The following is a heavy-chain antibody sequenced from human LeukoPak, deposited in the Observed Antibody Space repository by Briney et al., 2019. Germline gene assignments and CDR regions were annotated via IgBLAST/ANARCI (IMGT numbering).Heavy chain of an antibody. CDR1: GGSISSGGYY. Sequence: SQTLSLTWTVSGGSISSGGYYWSWIRQHPGKGLEWIGYIYYSGSTYYNPSLKSRVTISVDTSKNQFSLKLSSVTAADTAVYYCASFLSPSSVAGHRTSLAGWFDPWGQGTLVTVSS. CDR2: IYYSGST. CDR3: ASFLSPSSVAGHRTSLAGWFDP. D-gene: IGHD6-19*01. V-gene: IGHV4-31*02. J-gene: IGHJ5*02.